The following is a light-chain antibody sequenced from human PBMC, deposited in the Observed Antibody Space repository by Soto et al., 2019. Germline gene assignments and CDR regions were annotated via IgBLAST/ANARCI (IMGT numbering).Light chain of an antibody. V-gene: IGKV3-20*01. CDR2: GAS. Sequence: EIVLTQSPGTLSLSPGERATLSCRASQSVSNNYLAWYQQKPGQAPRLLIYGASNRATVIPDRFSGSGSGTYFTLTISKLAPEDFAVYYCQQYGSSGTFGQGTKVQIK. CDR1: QSVSNNY. J-gene: IGKJ1*01. CDR3: QQYGSSGT.